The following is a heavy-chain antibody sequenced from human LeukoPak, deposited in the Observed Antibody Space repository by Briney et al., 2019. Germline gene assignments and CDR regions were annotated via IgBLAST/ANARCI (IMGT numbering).Heavy chain of an antibody. J-gene: IGHJ3*01. CDR1: GFTFSSYA. D-gene: IGHD6-6*01. CDR3: ARSSYSSSSSV. CDR2: ISYDGGTK. Sequence: GGSLRLSCAASGFTFSSYAMHWVRQAPGKGLEWVAVISYDGGTKYYADSVKGRFTISRDNAKNSLYLQINSLRAEDTAVYYCARSSYSSSSSVWGQGTMVTVSS. V-gene: IGHV3-30*04.